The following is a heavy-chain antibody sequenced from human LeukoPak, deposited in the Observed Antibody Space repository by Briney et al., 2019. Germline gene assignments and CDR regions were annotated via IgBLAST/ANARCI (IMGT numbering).Heavy chain of an antibody. J-gene: IGHJ4*02. CDR2: TYYRSKWHN. V-gene: IGHV6-1*01. Sequence: SQTLSLTCAISGDSVSSNSAVWNWIRQSPSRGLEWLGRTYYRSKWHNDYAVSVKSRITIKPDTSKNQFSLQLNSVTPEDTAVYYCAGGARGAFDYWGQGTLVTVSS. D-gene: IGHD1-26*01. CDR1: GDSVSSNSAV. CDR3: AGGARGAFDY.